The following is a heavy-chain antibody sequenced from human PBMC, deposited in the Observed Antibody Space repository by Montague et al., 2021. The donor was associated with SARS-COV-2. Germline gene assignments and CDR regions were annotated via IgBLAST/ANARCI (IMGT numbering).Heavy chain of an antibody. D-gene: IGHD5-24*01. J-gene: IGHJ5*02. V-gene: IGHV4-38-2*02. CDR1: GYSISSGYY. CDR3: ARDRVRWLQLNTWFDP. CDR2: IYHSGST. Sequence: SETLSLTCTVSGYSISSGYYWGWIRQPPGKGLEWMGSIYHSGSTYYNPSLKSLVTISVETSKNQFSLKLLSSVTAADTALYYCARDRVRWLQLNTWFDPWGQGTLVTVSS.